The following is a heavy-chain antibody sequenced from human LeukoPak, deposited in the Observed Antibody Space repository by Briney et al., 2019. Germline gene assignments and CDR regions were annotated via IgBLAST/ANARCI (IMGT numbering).Heavy chain of an antibody. CDR1: GFTFSSYS. Sequence: GGSLRLSCAASGFTFSSYSMNWVRQAPGKGLEWVSYISISSTIDYADSVKGRFTISRDNAKNSLYLQMNSLRAEDTAVYYCARKTNYFDYWGQGTLVTVSS. V-gene: IGHV3-48*01. CDR2: ISISSTI. CDR3: ARKTNYFDY. J-gene: IGHJ4*02.